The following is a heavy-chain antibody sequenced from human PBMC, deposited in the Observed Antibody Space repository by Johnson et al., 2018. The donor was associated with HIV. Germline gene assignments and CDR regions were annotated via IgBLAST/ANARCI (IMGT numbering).Heavy chain of an antibody. D-gene: IGHD5-18*01. V-gene: IGHV3-30*02. J-gene: IGHJ3*02. CDR1: GFTFSSYG. CDR3: AKDRVDTAMVVNAFDI. CDR2: IQYDGSNK. Sequence: VQLVESGGGVVQPGGSLRLSCAASGFTFSSYGMHWVRQAPGKGLEWVAFIQYDGSNKYYADSVKGRFTISRDNSKNTLYLQMNSLRAEDTAIYYCAKDRVDTAMVVNAFDIWGQGTMVTVSS.